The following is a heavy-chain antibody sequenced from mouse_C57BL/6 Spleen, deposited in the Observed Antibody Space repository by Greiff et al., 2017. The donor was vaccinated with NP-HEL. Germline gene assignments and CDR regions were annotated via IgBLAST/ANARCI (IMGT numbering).Heavy chain of an antibody. CDR2: ISDGGSYT. J-gene: IGHJ1*03. D-gene: IGHD2-1*01. CDR1: GFTFSSYA. CDR3: ARDGNYWYFDV. V-gene: IGHV5-4*01. Sequence: DVKLQESGGGLVKPGGSLKLSCAASGFTFSSYAMSWVRQTPEKRLEWVATISDGGSYTYYPDNVKGRFTISRDNAKNNLYLQMSHLKSEDTAMYYCARDGNYWYFDVWGTGTTVTVSS.